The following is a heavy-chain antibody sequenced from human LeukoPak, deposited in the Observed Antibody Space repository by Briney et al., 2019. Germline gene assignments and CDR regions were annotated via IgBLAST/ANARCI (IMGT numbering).Heavy chain of an antibody. CDR2: ISYDGRDK. CDR1: GFTFSTYA. J-gene: IGHJ6*02. CDR3: VNVVAATDYYYYGMDV. V-gene: IGHV3-30*18. D-gene: IGHD2-15*01. Sequence: PGTSLRLSCAVSGFTFSTYAMHWARQAPGQGLEWMAFISYDGRDKYYADSVKGRFTISRDNSKNTLYLQMNSLRVEDTAVYYCVNVVAATDYYYYGMDVWGQGTTVTVSS.